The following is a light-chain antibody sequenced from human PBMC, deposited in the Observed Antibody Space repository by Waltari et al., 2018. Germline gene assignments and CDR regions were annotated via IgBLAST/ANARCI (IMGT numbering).Light chain of an antibody. V-gene: IGLV1-44*01. J-gene: IGLJ1*01. CDR2: DND. CDR3: ATWEGSQRV. CDR1: NFNIGSNS. Sequence: QSVVTQPPSASGTPGQRVTITCSGRNFNIGSNSVYWFQQLPGAAPKLLMYDNDQRPSGVPDRFSASKSGTSASLAISALQSGDEADYYCATWEGSQRVFGTGTKVTVL.